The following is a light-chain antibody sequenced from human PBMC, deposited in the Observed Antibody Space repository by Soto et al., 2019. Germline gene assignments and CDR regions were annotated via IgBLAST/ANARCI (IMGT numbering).Light chain of an antibody. CDR3: ETWDSNPWV. Sequence: QLVLTQSSSASASLGSSVKLTCTLSSGHSSYIIAWHQQQPGKAPRYLMKLEGSGSYNMGSGVPDRFSGSSSGADRYLTISNLQFEDEADYYCETWDSNPWVFGGGTKLTVL. CDR2: LEGSGSY. J-gene: IGLJ3*02. CDR1: SGHSSYI. V-gene: IGLV4-60*02.